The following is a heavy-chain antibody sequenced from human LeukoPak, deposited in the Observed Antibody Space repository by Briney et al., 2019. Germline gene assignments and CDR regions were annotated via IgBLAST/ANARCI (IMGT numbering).Heavy chain of an antibody. CDR3: AREGDYENWLDP. CDR1: GGSISSYY. CDR2: IYYSGST. D-gene: IGHD4-17*01. Sequence: MTSETLSLTCTVSGGSISSYYWSWIRQPPGKGLEWIGYIYYSGSTNYNPSLKSRVTISVDTSKNQFSLKLSSVTAADTAVYYCAREGDYENWLDPWGQGTLVTVSS. J-gene: IGHJ5*02. V-gene: IGHV4-59*01.